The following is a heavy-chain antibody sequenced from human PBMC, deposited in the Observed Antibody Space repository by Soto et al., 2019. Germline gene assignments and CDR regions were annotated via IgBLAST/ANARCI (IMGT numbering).Heavy chain of an antibody. J-gene: IGHJ4*02. CDR3: ARGLGFCSGGACYEY. CDR1: GFSVSDNY. CDR2: IYDGGDT. D-gene: IGHD2-15*01. Sequence: EVRLVESGGGLIQPGGSLRLSCAASGFSVSDNYVTCVRQAPGKGLEWVSVIYDGGDTFYADSVKGRFTISRDTYENMVYLQMRILTFEDTAVYHCARGLGFCSGGACYEYWGQGTLVTVSS. V-gene: IGHV3-53*01.